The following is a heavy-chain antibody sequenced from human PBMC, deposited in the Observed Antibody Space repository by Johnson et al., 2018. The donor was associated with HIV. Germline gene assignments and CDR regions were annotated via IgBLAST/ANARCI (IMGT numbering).Heavy chain of an antibody. Sequence: QVQLVESGGGVVQPGGSLRLSCAASGFTFSSYGMHWVRQAPGKGLEWVAFIRYDEADKYYVASVKGRFTISRDNSKNTVYLQMSGLRVEDTAVYYCAKGLYYGGSGDYAFDMWGQGTMVTVSS. CDR2: IRYDEADK. V-gene: IGHV3-30*02. CDR3: AKGLYYGGSGDYAFDM. D-gene: IGHD2-21*01. CDR1: GFTFSSYG. J-gene: IGHJ3*02.